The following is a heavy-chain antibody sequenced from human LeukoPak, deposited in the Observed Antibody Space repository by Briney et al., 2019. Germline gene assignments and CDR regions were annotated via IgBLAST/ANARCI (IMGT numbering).Heavy chain of an antibody. Sequence: ASVKVSCKASGYTFTGYYMHWVRQAPGQGLEWMGWINPNSGGTNYAQKFQGRVTMTRDMSISTAYMELRSLRSDDTAVYYCARAIHKKDYYYMDVWGKGTTVTVSS. CDR2: INPNSGGT. CDR1: GYTFTGYY. J-gene: IGHJ6*03. CDR3: ARAIHKKDYYYMDV. V-gene: IGHV1-2*02.